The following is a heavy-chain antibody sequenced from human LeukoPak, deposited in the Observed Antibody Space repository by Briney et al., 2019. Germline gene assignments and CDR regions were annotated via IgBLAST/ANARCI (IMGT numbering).Heavy chain of an antibody. D-gene: IGHD3-10*01. CDR3: ASDYGSGSYYNVPDY. CDR1: GFTFSSYA. V-gene: IGHV3-30-3*01. Sequence: GRSLRLSCAASGFTFSSYAMHWVRQAPGKGLEWVAVISYDGSNKYYADSVKGRFTISGDNSKNTLYLQMNSLRAEDTAVYYCASDYGSGSYYNVPDYWGQGTLVTVSS. J-gene: IGHJ4*02. CDR2: ISYDGSNK.